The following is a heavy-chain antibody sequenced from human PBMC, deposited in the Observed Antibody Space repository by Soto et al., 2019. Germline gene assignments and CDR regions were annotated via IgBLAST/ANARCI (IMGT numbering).Heavy chain of an antibody. D-gene: IGHD6-6*01. J-gene: IGHJ3*02. V-gene: IGHV4-30-2*01. CDR3: ARAAEYSSSTIAFDI. CDR2: IYHSGST. CDR1: GGSISIGGYS. Sequence: KPSETLSLTCAVSGGSISIGGYSWSCVRQPPGKGLEWIGYIYHSGSTYYNPSLKSRVTISVDRSKNQFSLKLSSVTAADTAVYYCARAAEYSSSTIAFDIWGQGTMVTVSS.